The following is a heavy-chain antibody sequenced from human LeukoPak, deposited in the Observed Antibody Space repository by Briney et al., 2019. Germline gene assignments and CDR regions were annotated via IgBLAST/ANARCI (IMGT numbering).Heavy chain of an antibody. Sequence: SETLSLTCTVSGGSISSSSYYWGWIRQLPGKGLEWIGSIYYSGNTYYNPSLKSRVTISVDTSKNQFSLKLTSVTAADTAVYYCARAKLLFTGSYYYGMDVWGQGTTVTVSS. CDR1: GGSISSSSYY. CDR3: ARAKLLFTGSYYYGMDV. D-gene: IGHD3-10*01. CDR2: IYYSGNT. J-gene: IGHJ6*02. V-gene: IGHV4-39*01.